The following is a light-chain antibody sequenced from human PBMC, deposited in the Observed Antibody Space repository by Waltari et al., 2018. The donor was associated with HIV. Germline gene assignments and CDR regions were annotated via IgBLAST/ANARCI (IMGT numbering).Light chain of an antibody. V-gene: IGLV3-21*01. CDR1: NIERKS. CDR2: YDT. J-gene: IGLJ2*01. Sequence: SSLLTQTPSVSVAPGKTARITCGGKNIERKSVHWYQQKTGQAPLLVIDYDTERPYGIPERFSWSNSGNTATLTISRVGDGDEADYYCQVWESTSDHVLFGGGTRLTVL. CDR3: QVWESTSDHVL.